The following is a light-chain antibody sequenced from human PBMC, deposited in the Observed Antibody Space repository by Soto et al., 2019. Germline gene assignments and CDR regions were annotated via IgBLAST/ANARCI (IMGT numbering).Light chain of an antibody. J-gene: IGKJ5*01. CDR3: HQLNTLPVT. Sequence: DIQLTQSPSFLSASVGDRVTISCRASQGISSYLAWYQQTPGKAPKLLIYASSTLQSGVPSSFSGSASGTSFTLTIGSLQTEDFATDYCHQLNTLPVTFGQGTRL. CDR1: QGISSY. V-gene: IGKV1-9*01. CDR2: ASS.